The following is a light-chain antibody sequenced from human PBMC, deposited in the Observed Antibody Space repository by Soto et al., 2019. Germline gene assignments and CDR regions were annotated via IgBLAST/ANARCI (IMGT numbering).Light chain of an antibody. Sequence: DIQMNQSPSTLSASVVDRVTITFRASQSISSWLAWYQQKPGKAPKVLIFDASSLESGVPSRFSGSGSGTEFTLTISSLQPDDFATYYCQQYNSYPWTFGQGTKVDIK. CDR3: QQYNSYPWT. CDR2: DAS. J-gene: IGKJ1*01. CDR1: QSISSW. V-gene: IGKV1-5*01.